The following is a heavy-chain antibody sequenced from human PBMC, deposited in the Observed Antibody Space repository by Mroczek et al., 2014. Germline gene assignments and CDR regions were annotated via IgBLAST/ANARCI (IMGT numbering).Heavy chain of an antibody. CDR2: IYTSGST. J-gene: IGHJ2*01. CDR3: ARDALYDSSGYYYEGLSWYFDL. D-gene: IGHD3-22*01. CDR1: GGSISSGSYY. V-gene: IGHV4-61*02. Sequence: KESGPGLVKPSQTLSLTCTVSGGSISSGSYYWSWIRQPAGKGLEWIGRIYTSGSTNYNPSLKSRVTISVDTSKNQFSLKLSSVTAADTAVYYCARDALYDSSGYYYEGLSWYFDLWGRGTLVTVSS.